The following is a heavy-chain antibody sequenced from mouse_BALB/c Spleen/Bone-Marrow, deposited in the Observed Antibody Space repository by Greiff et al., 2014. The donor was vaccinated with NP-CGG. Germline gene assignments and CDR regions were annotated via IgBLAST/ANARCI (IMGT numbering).Heavy chain of an antibody. CDR2: ISDGGIYT. Sequence: VQLQQSXGGLVKPGGSLKLSCTASGFTFSDYYMYWARQTPEKRLEWVATISDGGIYTYYPDSVKGRFTISRDNAKNNLYLQMSSLKCGEAAMYYCARSGEKYGALDYSGQGTSVTVSS. D-gene: IGHD1-1*02. V-gene: IGHV5-4*02. CDR1: GFTFSDYY. CDR3: ARSGEKYGALDY. J-gene: IGHJ4*01.